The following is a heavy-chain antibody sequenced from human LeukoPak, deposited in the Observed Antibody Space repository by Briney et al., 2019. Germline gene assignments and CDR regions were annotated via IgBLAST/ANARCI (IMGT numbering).Heavy chain of an antibody. CDR2: IIPIFGTA. CDR3: ARDRCSSTSCQYYYYYMDV. Sequence: GGSLRLSCAASGGTFSSYAISWVRQAPGQGLEWMGGIIPIFGTANYAQKFQGRVTITADKSTSTAYMELSSLRSEDTAVYYCARDRCSSTSCQYYYYYMDVWGKGTTVTVSS. J-gene: IGHJ6*03. CDR1: GGTFSSYA. D-gene: IGHD2-2*01. V-gene: IGHV1-69*06.